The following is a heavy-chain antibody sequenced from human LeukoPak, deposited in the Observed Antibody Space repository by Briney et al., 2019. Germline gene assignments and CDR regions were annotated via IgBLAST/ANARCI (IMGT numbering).Heavy chain of an antibody. CDR2: IYYSGST. CDR3: ARQYSSALGSDFDY. J-gene: IGHJ4*02. D-gene: IGHD6-25*01. V-gene: IGHV4-59*01. Sequence: PSETLSLTCTVSGGSISSYYWSWVRQPPGKGLEWIGYIYYSGSTNYNPSLKSRVTISVDTSKNQFSLKLSSVTAADTAVYYCARQYSSALGSDFDYWGQGTLVTVSS. CDR1: GGSISSYY.